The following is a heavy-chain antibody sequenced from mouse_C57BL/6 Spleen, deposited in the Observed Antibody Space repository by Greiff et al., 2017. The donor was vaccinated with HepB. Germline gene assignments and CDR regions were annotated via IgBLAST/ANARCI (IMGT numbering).Heavy chain of an antibody. V-gene: IGHV3-6*01. CDR3: ARGLYAMDY. Sequence: EVKLLESGPGLVKPSQSLSLTCSVTGYSITSGYYWNWIRQFPGNKREWMGYISYDGSNNYNPSLKNRISITRDTSKNQFFLKLNSVTTEDTATYYCARGLYAMDYWGQGTSVTVSS. D-gene: IGHD1-2*01. J-gene: IGHJ4*01. CDR1: GYSITSGYY. CDR2: ISYDGSN.